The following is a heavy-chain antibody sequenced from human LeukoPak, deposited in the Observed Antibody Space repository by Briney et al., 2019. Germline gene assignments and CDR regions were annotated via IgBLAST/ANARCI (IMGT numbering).Heavy chain of an antibody. CDR1: GYALTELS. Sequence: ASVKVSCKVSGYALTELSMHWVRQAPGKGLEWMGGFDPEDGETIYAQKFQGRVTMTEDTSTDTAYMELSSLRSEDTAVYYCATRPYCGGDCYDWFDPWGQGTLVTVSS. CDR2: FDPEDGET. D-gene: IGHD2-21*02. CDR3: ATRPYCGGDCYDWFDP. V-gene: IGHV1-24*01. J-gene: IGHJ5*02.